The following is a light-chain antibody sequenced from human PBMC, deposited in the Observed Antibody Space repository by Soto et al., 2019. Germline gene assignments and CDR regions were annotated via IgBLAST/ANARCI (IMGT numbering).Light chain of an antibody. Sequence: DIQMTQSPSTLSASVGDRVTITCRASQSISSWLAWYQQKPGKAPKLLIYKASSLESGVPSRFSGGGSGTDFTLTISSLQPDDFAAYYCQQYNSYWTFGQGTKVETK. CDR3: QQYNSYWT. V-gene: IGKV1-5*03. J-gene: IGKJ1*01. CDR2: KAS. CDR1: QSISSW.